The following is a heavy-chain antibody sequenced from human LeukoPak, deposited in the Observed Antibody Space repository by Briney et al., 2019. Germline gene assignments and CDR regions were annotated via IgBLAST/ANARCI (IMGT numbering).Heavy chain of an antibody. Sequence: SETLSLTCTVSGDSISTYYWNWIRQAPGKGLEWIGYVYYTGSTNYNPSLKSRVNILVDTSKNQFSLKLSSVTAADTAVYYCASLKKYYDFWSGYYRRGYYMDVWGKGTTVTVSS. D-gene: IGHD3-3*01. J-gene: IGHJ6*03. CDR3: ASLKKYYDFWSGYYRRGYYMDV. V-gene: IGHV4-59*12. CDR2: VYYTGST. CDR1: GDSISTYY.